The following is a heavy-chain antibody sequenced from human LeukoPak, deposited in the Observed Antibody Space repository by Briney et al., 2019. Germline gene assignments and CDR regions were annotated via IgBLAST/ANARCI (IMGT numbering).Heavy chain of an antibody. D-gene: IGHD3-10*01. CDR1: GGSISSYY. V-gene: IGHV4-59*01. CDR2: IYYSGST. Sequence: SETLPLTCTVSGGSISSYYWSWIRQPPGKGLEWIGYIYYSGSTNYNPSLKSRVTISVDTSKNQFSLKLSSVTAADTAVYYCARGYSGSGSALAFDIWGQGTMVTVSS. CDR3: ARGYSGSGSALAFDI. J-gene: IGHJ3*02.